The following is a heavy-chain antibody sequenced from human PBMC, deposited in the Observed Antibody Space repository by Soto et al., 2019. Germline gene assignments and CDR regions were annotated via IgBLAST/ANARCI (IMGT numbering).Heavy chain of an antibody. CDR1: GGTFSNYA. V-gene: IGHV1-69*13. CDR3: ARGVRTGFYGMDV. J-gene: IGHJ6*02. CDR2: IIPMFGTS. D-gene: IGHD3-10*01. Sequence: SVKVSCKASGGTFSNYAISWVRQAPGQGLEWVGGIIPMFGTSNYAQNFQGRVSITADESTSTAYMELSSLRSEDTAVYYCARGVRTGFYGMDVWRQGTTVTVSS.